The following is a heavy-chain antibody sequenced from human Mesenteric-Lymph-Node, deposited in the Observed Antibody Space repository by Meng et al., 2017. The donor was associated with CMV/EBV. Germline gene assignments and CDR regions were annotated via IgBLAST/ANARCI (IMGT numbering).Heavy chain of an antibody. D-gene: IGHD3-10*01. J-gene: IGHJ4*02. CDR1: GFNVRDKY. Sequence: EVELVGSGGGLVQPGGSLRLSCAASGFNVRDKYMSWVRQAPGKGLEWVCIIYRGDNTYYIDSVKDRFTVSRDNSKNTMYLQMNSLRVEDTAVYYCTGDSVSNPNLDYWGQGTLVTVFS. CDR2: IYRGDNT. CDR3: TGDSVSNPNLDY. V-gene: IGHV3-66*01.